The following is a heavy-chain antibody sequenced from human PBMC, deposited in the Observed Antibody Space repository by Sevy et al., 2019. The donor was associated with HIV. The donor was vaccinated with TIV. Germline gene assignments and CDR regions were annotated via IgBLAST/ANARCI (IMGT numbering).Heavy chain of an antibody. CDR1: GFTFSSYG. Sequence: GGSLRLSCAASGFTFSSYGMHWVRQAPGKGLEWVAVIWYDGSNKYYADSVKGRFTISRDNSKNTLYLQMNSLRAEETAVYYCARGDHYYDSSGYYYGEYYFDYWGQGTLVTVSS. J-gene: IGHJ4*02. CDR3: ARGDHYYDSSGYYYGEYYFDY. D-gene: IGHD3-22*01. CDR2: IWYDGSNK. V-gene: IGHV3-33*01.